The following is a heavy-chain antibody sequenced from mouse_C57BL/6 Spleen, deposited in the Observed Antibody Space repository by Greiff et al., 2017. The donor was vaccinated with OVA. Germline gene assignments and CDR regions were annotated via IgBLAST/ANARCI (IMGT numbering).Heavy chain of an antibody. J-gene: IGHJ4*01. D-gene: IGHD3-3*01. V-gene: IGHV2-4*01. CDR3: AKIWDRDYYAMDY. Sequence: QVHVKQSGPGLVQPSQSLSITCTVSGFSLTSYGVHWVRQPPGKGLEWLGVIWSGGSTDYNAAFISRLSISKDNSKSQVFFKMNSLQADDTAIYYCAKIWDRDYYAMDYWGQGTSVTVSS. CDR2: IWSGGST. CDR1: GFSLTSYG.